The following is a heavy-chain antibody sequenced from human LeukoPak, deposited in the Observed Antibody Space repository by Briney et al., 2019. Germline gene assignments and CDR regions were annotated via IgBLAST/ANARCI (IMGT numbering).Heavy chain of an antibody. CDR3: ARDRYQLQQGHWFDP. D-gene: IGHD2-2*01. V-gene: IGHV3-21*01. CDR1: GFTFSSYS. J-gene: IGHJ5*02. Sequence: MAGGSLRLSCAASGFTFSSYSMNWVRQAPGKGLEWVSSISSSSSYIYYADSVKGRFTISRDNAKNSLYLQMNSLRAEDTAVYYCARDRYQLQQGHWFDPWGQGTLVTVSS. CDR2: ISSSSSYI.